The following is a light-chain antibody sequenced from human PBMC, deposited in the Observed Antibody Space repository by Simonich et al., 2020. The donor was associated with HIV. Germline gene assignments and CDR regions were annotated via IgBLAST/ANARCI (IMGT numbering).Light chain of an antibody. V-gene: IGKV3-20*01. Sequence: EIVMTQSPATLSVSPGERATLSCRARQSVSSNLAWYQQKPGQAPRLLIYGASSRATGIPDRFSGSGSGTGFTLTISRLEPEDFAVYYCQHFGRSPWTFGQGTNVEIK. J-gene: IGKJ1*01. CDR2: GAS. CDR1: QSVSSN. CDR3: QHFGRSPWT.